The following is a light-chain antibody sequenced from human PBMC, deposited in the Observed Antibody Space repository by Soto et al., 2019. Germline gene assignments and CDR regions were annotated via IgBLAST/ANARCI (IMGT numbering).Light chain of an antibody. Sequence: EIVMRQSPATLSVTPGERATLSSRASQSVRIDLAWYRQTPGQAPRPLIYGASTRATGIPVRFSGSASGTEFTLTISSLQSEDFTVYYCQQFNKLPLTFGQGTKVEIK. CDR3: QQFNKLPLT. CDR2: GAS. J-gene: IGKJ1*01. V-gene: IGKV3-15*01. CDR1: QSVRID.